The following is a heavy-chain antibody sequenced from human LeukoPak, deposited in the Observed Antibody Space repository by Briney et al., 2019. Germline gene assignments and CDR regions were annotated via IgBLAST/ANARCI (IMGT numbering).Heavy chain of an antibody. J-gene: IGHJ3*02. Sequence: ASVKVSCKVSGCTLTELSMHWVRQAPGKGLEWMGGFDPEDGETIYAQKFQGRVTMTEDTSTDTAYMELSSLRSEDTAVYYCATGGAYYYGSGSYYKGLSAFDIWGQGTMVTVSS. CDR2: FDPEDGET. CDR3: ATGGAYYYGSGSYYKGLSAFDI. V-gene: IGHV1-24*01. D-gene: IGHD3-10*01. CDR1: GCTLTELS.